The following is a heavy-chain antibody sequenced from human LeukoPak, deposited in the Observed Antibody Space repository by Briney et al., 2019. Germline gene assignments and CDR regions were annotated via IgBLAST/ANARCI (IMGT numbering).Heavy chain of an antibody. D-gene: IGHD2-2*01. CDR3: ASWWDQFRDVGTPLVVPAAQAFDI. CDR1: GYTFTSYY. Sequence: ASVKVSCKVSGYTFTSYYMHWVRQAPGQGLEWMGIINPSGGSTSYAQKFQGRVTMTRDTSTSTVYMELSSLRSEDTAVYYCASWWDQFRDVGTPLVVPAAQAFDIWGQGTMVTVSS. CDR2: INPSGGST. J-gene: IGHJ3*02. V-gene: IGHV1-46*01.